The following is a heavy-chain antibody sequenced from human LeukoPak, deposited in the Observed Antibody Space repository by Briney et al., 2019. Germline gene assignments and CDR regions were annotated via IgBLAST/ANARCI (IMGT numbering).Heavy chain of an antibody. CDR1: GFTFSSYC. CDR2: ISGRGSST. V-gene: IGHV3-23*01. Sequence: GGSLRLSCTASGFTFSSYCISWVRQAPGKGLERVSDISGRGSSTSYVDSVKGRFTISRDNSKNKLYLQMNSLRAEDTDVYYCARESGYNYGMDVWGQGTTVTVSS. D-gene: IGHD3-22*01. J-gene: IGHJ6*02. CDR3: ARESGYNYGMDV.